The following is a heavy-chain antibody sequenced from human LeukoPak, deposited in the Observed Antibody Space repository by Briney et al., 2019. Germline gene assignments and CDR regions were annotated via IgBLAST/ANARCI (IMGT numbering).Heavy chain of an antibody. V-gene: IGHV4-4*07. CDR3: VRGVTSTNYYYFYMDV. J-gene: IGHJ6*03. D-gene: IGHD2-8*01. CDR2: INASGST. CDR1: GGSIRTYY. Sequence: SETLSLTCTVTGGSIRTYYWSWIRQPAGKGLEWIGRINASGSTKYNPSLKSRVTMSVDTSKNQFSLNLSSVTAADTAVYYCVRGVTSTNYYYFYMDVWGKGTTVTISS.